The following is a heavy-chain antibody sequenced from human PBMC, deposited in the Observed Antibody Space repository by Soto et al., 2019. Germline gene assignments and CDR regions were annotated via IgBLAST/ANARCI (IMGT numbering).Heavy chain of an antibody. V-gene: IGHV1-69*01. D-gene: IGHD4-17*01. CDR1: GGTFSSYA. Sequence: QVQLVQSGAEVQKPGSSVKVSCKASGGTFSSYAISWVRQAPGQGLEWMGGIIPIFGTANYAQKFQGRVTITADESTSTAYMELRSLRSEDTAVYYCAREFGRYGGNGLFDPWGQGTLVTVSS. CDR3: AREFGRYGGNGLFDP. CDR2: IIPIFGTA. J-gene: IGHJ5*02.